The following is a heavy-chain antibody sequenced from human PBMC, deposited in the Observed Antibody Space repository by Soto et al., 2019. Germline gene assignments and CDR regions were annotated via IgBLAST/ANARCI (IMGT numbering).Heavy chain of an antibody. CDR1: GYTFTRSG. J-gene: IGHJ6*02. CDR3: ATEGVAPYYYYGMDV. V-gene: IGHV1-18*01. Sequence: GASVKVSCKASGYTFTRSGISWVRQAPGQGPEWMGWISSYNGDTNYAQTFQGRVTMTTDTSTSTAHMELRSLRSDDTAVYYCATEGVAPYYYYGMDVWGQGTPVTVS. CDR2: ISSYNGDT.